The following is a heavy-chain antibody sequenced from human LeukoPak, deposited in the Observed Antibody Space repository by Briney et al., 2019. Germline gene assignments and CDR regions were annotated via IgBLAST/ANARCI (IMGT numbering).Heavy chain of an antibody. V-gene: IGHV4-59*01. D-gene: IGHD3-22*01. CDR1: GGSISSYY. J-gene: IGHJ4*02. CDR3: ARSSHYYDSSGYYYYFDY. CDR2: IYYSGST. Sequence: SETLSLTCTVSGGSISSYYWSWIRQPPGKGLEWIGYIYYSGSTNYNPSLKSRVTISVDTSKNQFSLKLSSVTAADTVVYYCARSSHYYDSSGYYYYFDYWGQGTLVTVSS.